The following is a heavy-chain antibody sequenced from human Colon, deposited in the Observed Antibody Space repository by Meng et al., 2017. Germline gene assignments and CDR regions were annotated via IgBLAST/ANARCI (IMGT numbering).Heavy chain of an antibody. J-gene: IGHJ4*02. CDR3: GRDQGRQLINH. Sequence: QVQVQQSGPGLVKPSGTLSLTCTVSGDSISSDIWWRWVRQPPGKGLEWIGEVYHRGDTNYNPSLKSRVVISVDRSKNQFSLNLSSVTAADTAVYYCGRDQGRQLINHWGQGTLVTVPS. D-gene: IGHD1-1*01. CDR2: VYHRGDT. CDR1: GDSISSDIW. V-gene: IGHV4-4*02.